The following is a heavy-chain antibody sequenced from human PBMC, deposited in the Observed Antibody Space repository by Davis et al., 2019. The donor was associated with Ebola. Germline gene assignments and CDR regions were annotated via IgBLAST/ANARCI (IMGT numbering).Heavy chain of an antibody. CDR1: GGSFSGYY. V-gene: IGHV4-34*01. J-gene: IGHJ6*02. Sequence: SETLSLTCAVYGGSFSGYYWSWIRQPPGKGLEWIGEISQSGSTNYNPSLKSRVTISVDKSKNQFSLKLSSVTAADTAVYYCARDSQPMYYYGSGNYYYGMDVWGQGTTVTVSS. CDR2: ISQSGST. CDR3: ARDSQPMYYYGSGNYYYGMDV. D-gene: IGHD3-10*01.